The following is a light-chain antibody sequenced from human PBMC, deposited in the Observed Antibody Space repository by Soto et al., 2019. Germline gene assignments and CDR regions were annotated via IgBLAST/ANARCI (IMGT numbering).Light chain of an antibody. CDR2: DDN. J-gene: IGLJ2*01. CDR1: SSDVGGYDH. V-gene: IGLV2-14*01. CDR3: SSYTSSSTV. Sequence: QSALTQPASVSGSPGQSITISCTGTSSDVGGYDHVSWYQQHPGKAPKLMIYDDNSRPSGVSNRFSGSKSGNTASLTISGLQVEDEADYYCSSYTSSSTVFGGGTKLTVL.